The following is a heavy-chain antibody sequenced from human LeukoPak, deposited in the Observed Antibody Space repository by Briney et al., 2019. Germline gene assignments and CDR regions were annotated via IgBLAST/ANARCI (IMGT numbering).Heavy chain of an antibody. D-gene: IGHD3-10*01. CDR3: ARDYGSGQGVDY. CDR2: INPNSGGT. Sequence: ASVKVSCKASGYTFTGYYMHWVRQAPGQGLEWMGWINPNSGGTNYAQKFQGRVTMTRDTSISTAYMELSRLRSDDTAVYYCARDYGSGQGVDYWGQGTLVTVSS. J-gene: IGHJ4*02. CDR1: GYTFTGYY. V-gene: IGHV1-2*02.